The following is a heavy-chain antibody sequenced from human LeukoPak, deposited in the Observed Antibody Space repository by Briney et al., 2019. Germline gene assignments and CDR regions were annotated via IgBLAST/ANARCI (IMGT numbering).Heavy chain of an antibody. V-gene: IGHV4-61*02. CDR1: GGSISSGSYY. D-gene: IGHD3/OR15-3a*01. J-gene: IGHJ4*02. Sequence: PSETLSLTCTVSGGSISSGSYYWSWIRQPAGKGLEWIGRIYTSGSTNYNPSLKSRVTISVDTSKNQFSLKLSSVTAADTAVYYCARQTGSGLFILPGGQGTLVTVSS. CDR2: IYTSGST. CDR3: ARQTGSGLFILP.